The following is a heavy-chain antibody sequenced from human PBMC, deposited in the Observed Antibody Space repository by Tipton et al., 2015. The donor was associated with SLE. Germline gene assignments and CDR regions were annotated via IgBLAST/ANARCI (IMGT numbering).Heavy chain of an antibody. J-gene: IGHJ3*02. Sequence: SLRLSCAASGFTFDDYAMHWVRQAPGKGLEWVPGISWNSGSIGYADSVKGRFTISRDNSKNTLYLQMNSLRAGDTAVYYCAKVAFEGIDAFDIWGQGTMVAVSS. D-gene: IGHD3-10*01. CDR3: AKVAFEGIDAFDI. V-gene: IGHV3-9*01. CDR1: GFTFDDYA. CDR2: ISWNSGSI.